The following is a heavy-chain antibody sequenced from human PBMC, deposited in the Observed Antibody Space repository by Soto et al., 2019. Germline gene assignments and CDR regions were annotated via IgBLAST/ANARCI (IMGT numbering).Heavy chain of an antibody. CDR3: ASGSYFEH. V-gene: IGHV3-30-3*01. Sequence: QGQLVESGGGVVQPGRSLRLSCAASGLPFSTYAMYWVRQAPGKGLEGVAVMSSDGNTKHHADSVKGRFTISRDNSKNTLYLQMNSLRIEDTAVYYCASGSYFEHWGQGTLVSVSS. J-gene: IGHJ4*02. D-gene: IGHD1-26*01. CDR2: MSSDGNTK. CDR1: GLPFSTYA.